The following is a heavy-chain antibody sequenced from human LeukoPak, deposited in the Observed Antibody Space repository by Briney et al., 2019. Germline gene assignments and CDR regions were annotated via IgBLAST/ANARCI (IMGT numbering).Heavy chain of an antibody. D-gene: IGHD2-15*01. CDR1: GGSFSGYY. CDR2: INHSGST. V-gene: IGHV4-34*01. CDR3: ASTPTKTVVAATGYNWFDP. Sequence: SETLSLTCAVYGGSFSGYYWSWIRQPSGKGLEWIGEINHSGSTNYNPSLKSRVTISVDTSKNQFSLKLSSVTAADTAVYYCASTPTKTVVAATGYNWFDPWGQGTLVTVSS. J-gene: IGHJ5*02.